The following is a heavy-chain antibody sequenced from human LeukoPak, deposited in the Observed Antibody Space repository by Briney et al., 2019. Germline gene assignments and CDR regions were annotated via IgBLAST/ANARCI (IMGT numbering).Heavy chain of an antibody. V-gene: IGHV4-39*07. CDR1: GGSISSSSYY. J-gene: IGHJ5*02. D-gene: IGHD3-10*01. CDR2: IYYSGST. Sequence: SETLSLTCTVSGGSISSSSYYWGWIRQPPGKGLERIGSIYYSGSTYYNPSLKSRVTISVDTSKNQFSLKLSSVTAADTAVYYCARAPRITMVRGVIVRFGWFDPWGQGTLVTVSS. CDR3: ARAPRITMVRGVIVRFGWFDP.